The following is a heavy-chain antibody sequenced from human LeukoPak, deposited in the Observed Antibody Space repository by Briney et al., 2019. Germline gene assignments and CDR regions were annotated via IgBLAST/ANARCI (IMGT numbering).Heavy chain of an antibody. V-gene: IGHV4-59*08. Sequence: SETLSLTCTVSGGSLTKYDWTWVRQPPGKALEFIGYIYYSGYTNYNPSLKSRLTMSRDTSKNQFSLRLSSVTATDTAVYYCARLGYSGNYPDYWGQGTLVIVSS. J-gene: IGHJ4*02. CDR1: GGSLTKYD. CDR2: IYYSGYT. D-gene: IGHD1-26*01. CDR3: ARLGYSGNYPDY.